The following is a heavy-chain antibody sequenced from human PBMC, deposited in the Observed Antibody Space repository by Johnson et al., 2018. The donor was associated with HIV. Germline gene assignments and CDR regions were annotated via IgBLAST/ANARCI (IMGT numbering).Heavy chain of an antibody. CDR2: IRYDGSNK. D-gene: IGHD3-16*01. CDR3: AKDNPRLGGSFDI. V-gene: IGHV3-30*02. J-gene: IGHJ3*02. Sequence: QVQLVESGGGVVQPGGSLRLSCAASGFTFSSYGMHWVRQAPGKGLEWVAFIRYDGSNKYYADSVKGRFTISRDNSKNTLYLQMNSLRAEDTAVYYCAKDNPRLGGSFDILGQGTMVTVSS. CDR1: GFTFSSYG.